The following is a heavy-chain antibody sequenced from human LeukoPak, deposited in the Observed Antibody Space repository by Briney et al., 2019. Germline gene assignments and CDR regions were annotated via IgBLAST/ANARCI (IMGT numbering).Heavy chain of an antibody. D-gene: IGHD6-13*01. CDR2: ITGSGGGT. V-gene: IGHV3-23*01. CDR3: ARDRGRYSSSWYCLGY. Sequence: PGGSLRLSCEASGFTFSSYAMIWVRQAPRKGLEWVSAITGSGGGTQYADSVKGRFTISRDNSKNTLYLQMNSLRAEDTAVYYCARDRGRYSSSWYCLGYWGQGTLVTVSS. CDR1: GFTFSSYA. J-gene: IGHJ4*02.